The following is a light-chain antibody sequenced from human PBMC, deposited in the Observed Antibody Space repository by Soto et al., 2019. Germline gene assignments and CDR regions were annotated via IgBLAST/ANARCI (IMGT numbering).Light chain of an antibody. CDR3: QQYENWPQLT. V-gene: IGKV3-20*01. CDR2: GAS. J-gene: IGKJ4*01. CDR1: QSVSSSY. Sequence: EIVLTQSPGTLSLSPGERATLSCRASQSVSSSYLAWYQQKPGQAPRLLIYGASSRATGIPGRFSGSGSGTDFTLTISRLEPEDSAVYYCQQYENWPQLTFGGGTKVDIK.